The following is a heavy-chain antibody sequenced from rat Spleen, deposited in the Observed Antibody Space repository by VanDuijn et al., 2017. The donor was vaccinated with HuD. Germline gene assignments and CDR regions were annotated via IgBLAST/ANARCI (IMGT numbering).Heavy chain of an antibody. CDR1: GFTFSDYY. J-gene: IGHJ4*01. CDR2: ISYAGSST. CDR3: ARLSLHRKVMDA. Sequence: EVQLVESGGGLVQPGRSMKLSCAASGFTFSDYYMAWVRKAPKKGLEWVASISYAGSSTYYGDSVKGRFTISRDNAKSTLYLQMNSLRSEDTATYYCARLSLHRKVMDAWGQGASVTVSS. V-gene: IGHV5-22*01. D-gene: IGHD3-1*01.